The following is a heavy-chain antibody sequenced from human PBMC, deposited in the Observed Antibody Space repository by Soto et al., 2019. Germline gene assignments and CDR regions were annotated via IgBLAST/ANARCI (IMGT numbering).Heavy chain of an antibody. CDR3: ARKGRVVAATWFDP. D-gene: IGHD2-15*01. Sequence: PSETLSLTCTVSGGSISSYYWSWIRQSPGKGLEWIGYISYSGSTNYNPSLNSRVTISVDTSKNQFSLKLSSVTAADTAIYYCARKGRVVAATWFDPWGQGTLVTVSS. CDR2: ISYSGST. J-gene: IGHJ5*02. CDR1: GGSISSYY. V-gene: IGHV4-59*01.